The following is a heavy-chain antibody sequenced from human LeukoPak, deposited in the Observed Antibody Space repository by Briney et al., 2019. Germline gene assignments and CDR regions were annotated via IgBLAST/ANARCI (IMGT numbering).Heavy chain of an antibody. CDR3: AREGLSPPFDP. CDR1: GFTVSSNY. J-gene: IGHJ5*02. V-gene: IGHV3-66*01. CDR2: IYSGGST. Sequence: GGPLRLSCAASGFTVSSNYMSWVRQAPGKGLEWVSVIYSGGSTYYADSVKGRFTISRDNSKNTLYLQMNSLRAEDTAVYYCAREGLSPPFDPWGQGTLVTVSS.